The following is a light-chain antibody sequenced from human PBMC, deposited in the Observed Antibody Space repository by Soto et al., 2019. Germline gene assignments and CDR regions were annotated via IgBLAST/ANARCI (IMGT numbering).Light chain of an antibody. CDR1: SRDVGSYNL. Sequence: QSALTQPASVSGSPGQSITISCTGTSRDVGSYNLVSWYQQHPGKAHKLMIYEGSKRPSGVSNRFSGSKSGNTASLTISGLQAEDESDYYCCSYAGSSTSVVFGGGTKLTVL. CDR2: EGS. J-gene: IGLJ2*01. V-gene: IGLV2-23*01. CDR3: CSYAGSSTSVV.